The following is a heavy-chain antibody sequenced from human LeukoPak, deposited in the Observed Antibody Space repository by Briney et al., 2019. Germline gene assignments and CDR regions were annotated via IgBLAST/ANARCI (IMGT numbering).Heavy chain of an antibody. J-gene: IGHJ6*04. Sequence: GGSLRLSCAASGFTFSSYGMNWVRQAPGKGLKWVASIRYDGSNKYYAESVKGRFTISRDNAKNSLYLQMNSLRAEDTAVYYCAELGISMIGGVWGKGSTVTIAS. CDR1: GFTFSSYG. CDR2: IRYDGSNK. D-gene: IGHD3-10*02. CDR3: AELGISMIGGV. V-gene: IGHV3-30*02.